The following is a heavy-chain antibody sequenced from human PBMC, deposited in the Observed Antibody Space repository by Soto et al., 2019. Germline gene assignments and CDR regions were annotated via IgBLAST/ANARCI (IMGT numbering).Heavy chain of an antibody. CDR2: IWYDGSNK. D-gene: IGHD3-10*01. V-gene: IGHV3-30*02. CDR1: GFTFSSYG. Sequence: GGSLRLSCAASGFTFSSYGMHWVRQAPGKGLEWVAVIWYDGSNKYYADSVKGRFTISRDNSKNTLYLQMNSLRAEDTAVYYCAKARGSGSYDPGYWGQGTLVTVSS. J-gene: IGHJ4*02. CDR3: AKARGSGSYDPGY.